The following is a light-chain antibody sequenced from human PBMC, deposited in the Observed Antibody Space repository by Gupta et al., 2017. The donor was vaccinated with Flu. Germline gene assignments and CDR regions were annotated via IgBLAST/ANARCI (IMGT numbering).Light chain of an antibody. Sequence: IVVTQSPATLSVSPGARATLSCRASQSVRSNLAWYQQKPGQAPRLIIYGTSTRATGIPARVSGSGSGTEFTLTISSLQSEDFAVYYCQQYRNWPQTLTFGGGTKVEIK. CDR1: QSVRSN. J-gene: IGKJ4*01. V-gene: IGKV3-15*01. CDR3: QQYRNWPQTLT. CDR2: GTS.